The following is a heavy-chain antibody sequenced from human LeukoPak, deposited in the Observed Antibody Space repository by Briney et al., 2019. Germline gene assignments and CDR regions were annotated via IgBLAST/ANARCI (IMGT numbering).Heavy chain of an antibody. V-gene: IGHV1-2*02. CDR3: ARFHPEDDY. Sequence: ASVKGSCKASGYTFTGYYMHWVRQAPGQGLEWMGWINPNSGGTNYAQKFQGRVTMARDTSISTAYRELSRLRSDDTAVYYCARFHPEDDYWGQGTLVTVSS. CDR2: INPNSGGT. CDR1: GYTFTGYY. J-gene: IGHJ4*02. D-gene: IGHD1-14*01.